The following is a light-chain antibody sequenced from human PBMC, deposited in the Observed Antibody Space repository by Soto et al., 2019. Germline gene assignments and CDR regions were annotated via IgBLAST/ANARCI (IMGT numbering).Light chain of an antibody. V-gene: IGLV1-47*01. Sequence: QSVLTQSPSASGTPGQRVTISCSGSRSNIGRNFAYWYQHVPGTAPRLLIQRNNERPSGVPDRFSGSKSGTSVSLAISGLRSDDEATYYCATWDDSVKGWMFGGGTKLTVL. CDR1: RSNIGRNF. CDR2: RNN. J-gene: IGLJ3*02. CDR3: ATWDDSVKGWM.